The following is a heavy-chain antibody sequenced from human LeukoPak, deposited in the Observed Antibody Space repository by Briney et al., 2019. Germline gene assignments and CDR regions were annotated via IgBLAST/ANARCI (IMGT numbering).Heavy chain of an antibody. J-gene: IGHJ4*02. Sequence: SETLSLTCAVYGGSISSYYWSWIRQPPGKGLEWIGTIYYSGSTYYNPSLKSRITISVDTSKNQFSLKLTSVTAADTAVYYCARHKGRTVSVGSSGWYLDYFDYWGQGTLVTVSS. CDR1: GGSISSYY. D-gene: IGHD6-19*01. CDR2: IYYSGST. V-gene: IGHV4-39*07. CDR3: ARHKGRTVSVGSSGWYLDYFDY.